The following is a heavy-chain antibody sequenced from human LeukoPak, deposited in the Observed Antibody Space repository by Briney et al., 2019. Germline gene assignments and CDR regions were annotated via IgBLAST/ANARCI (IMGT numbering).Heavy chain of an antibody. V-gene: IGHV3-33*08. Sequence: TGGSLRLSCAVSGFTFSNYGMHWVRQAPGKGLEWVAVIWYDGSNKYYADSVKGRFTISRDNSKNTLYLQMNSLRAEDTAVYYCAREGNDYYDSSGNLDYWGQGTLVTVSS. CDR2: IWYDGSNK. CDR1: GFTFSNYG. CDR3: AREGNDYYDSSGNLDY. J-gene: IGHJ4*02. D-gene: IGHD3-22*01.